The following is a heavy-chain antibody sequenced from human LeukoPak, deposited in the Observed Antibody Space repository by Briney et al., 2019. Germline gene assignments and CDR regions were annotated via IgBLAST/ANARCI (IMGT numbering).Heavy chain of an antibody. Sequence: TGGSLRLSCAASGFTFSDSAMHWVRQASGKGLEWVGRIRSKANNYATAYAASVKGRFTISRDDSNNTAYLRMNSLKTEDTAVCYCIQGYGYWGQGTLVTVSS. CDR2: IRSKANNYAT. J-gene: IGHJ4*02. D-gene: IGHD4-17*01. CDR1: GFTFSDSA. V-gene: IGHV3-73*01. CDR3: IQGYGY.